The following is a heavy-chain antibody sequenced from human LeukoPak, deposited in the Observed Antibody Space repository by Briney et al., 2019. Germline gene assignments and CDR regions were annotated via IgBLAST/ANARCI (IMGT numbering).Heavy chain of an antibody. Sequence: SQTLSLTCAVSGGSISSGDYYWSWHPPHPGKGLEYIVYISYSGSTYYNPSLRSRITISVDTSKNQLSLKLSSVTAADTAVYYCAREGYNILTGYSLQIDYWGQGTLVTVSS. V-gene: IGHV4-31*11. J-gene: IGHJ4*02. CDR1: GGSISSGDYY. CDR3: AREGYNILTGYSLQIDY. CDR2: ISYSGST. D-gene: IGHD3-9*01.